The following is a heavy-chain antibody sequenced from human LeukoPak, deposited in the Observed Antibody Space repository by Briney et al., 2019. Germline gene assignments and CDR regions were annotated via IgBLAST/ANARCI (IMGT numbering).Heavy chain of an antibody. CDR3: ARHTASSSWTSFDY. D-gene: IGHD6-13*01. V-gene: IGHV4-59*01. CDR1: GGSISSYY. CDR2: IYYSGST. J-gene: IGHJ4*02. Sequence: RASETLSLTCTVSGGSISSYYWSWIRQPPGKGLEWIGYIYYSGSTNYNPSLKSRVTISVDTSKNQFSLKLSSVTAADTAVYYCARHTASSSWTSFDYWGQGTLVTVSS.